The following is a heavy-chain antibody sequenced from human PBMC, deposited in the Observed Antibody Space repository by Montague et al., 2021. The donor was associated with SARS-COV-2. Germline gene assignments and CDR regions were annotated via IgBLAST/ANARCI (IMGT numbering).Heavy chain of an antibody. Sequence: SLRLSCAASGFTFSRYGMHWVRQAPGKGLEWVAVISYDGSNKYYADSVKGRFTISRDNSKNTLYLQMNSLRAEDTAVYYCAKDFMSLMVYAMVYYYYGMDVWGQGTTATVSS. CDR1: GFTFSRYG. CDR3: AKDFMSLMVYAMVYYYYGMDV. V-gene: IGHV3-30*18. D-gene: IGHD2-8*01. CDR2: ISYDGSNK. J-gene: IGHJ6*02.